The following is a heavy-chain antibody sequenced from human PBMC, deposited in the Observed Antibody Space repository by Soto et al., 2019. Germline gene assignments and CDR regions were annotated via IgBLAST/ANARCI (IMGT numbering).Heavy chain of an antibody. CDR3: ARGSAYHEGMDV. J-gene: IGHJ6*02. CDR1: GYTFTSYY. V-gene: IGHV1-46*03. Sequence: QVQLVQSGAEVKKPGASVRDSCKASGYTFTSYYMYWVRQAPGQGLEWMGIINPRGASTTYAQKFQGRVTMTRDTSTTTVYMELSSLRSEDTAVYYCARGSAYHEGMDVWGQGTTVTVSS. D-gene: IGHD3-16*01. CDR2: INPRGAST.